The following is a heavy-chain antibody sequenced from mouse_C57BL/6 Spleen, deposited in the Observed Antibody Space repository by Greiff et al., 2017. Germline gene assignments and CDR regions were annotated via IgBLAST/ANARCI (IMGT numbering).Heavy chain of an antibody. Sequence: QVQLQQPGAELVKPGASVKLSCKASGYTFTSYWMHWVKQRPGQGLEWIGMIHPNSGSTNYNEKFKSKATLTVDKSSSTAYMQLSSLTSEDSAVYYCAREDYDVRNAMDYWGQGTSVTVSS. J-gene: IGHJ4*01. CDR2: IHPNSGST. D-gene: IGHD2-4*01. V-gene: IGHV1-64*01. CDR1: GYTFTSYW. CDR3: AREDYDVRNAMDY.